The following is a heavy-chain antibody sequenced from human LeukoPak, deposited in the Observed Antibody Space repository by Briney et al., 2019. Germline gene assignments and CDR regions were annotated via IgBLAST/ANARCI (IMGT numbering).Heavy chain of an antibody. D-gene: IGHD6-13*01. CDR2: MYYSRST. CDR3: ARDLKQQLVLGAFDI. J-gene: IGHJ3*02. CDR1: GGSISNYD. V-gene: IGHV4-59*01. Sequence: SETLSLTCTVSGGSISNYDWSWIRQPPGNGMVWIWYMYYSRSTNYNPSLKSRVTISVDTFKIQFSLKLSSVTAADTALYYCARDLKQQLVLGAFDIWGQGTMVNVSS.